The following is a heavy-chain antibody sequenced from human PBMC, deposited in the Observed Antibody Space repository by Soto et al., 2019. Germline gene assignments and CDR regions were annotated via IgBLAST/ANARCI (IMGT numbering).Heavy chain of an antibody. J-gene: IGHJ4*02. D-gene: IGHD1-7*01. CDR2: INAGNGDT. CDR3: ARDEGGWNSIEGGFVKFILDY. V-gene: IGHV1-3*01. CDR1: GYTFSMHA. Sequence: ASVKVSCKTSGYTFSMHAIHWVRQAPGQGLEWMGWINAGNGDTKYSEKFQDGVAITRDAYASAANMEVRSLRSEDTAIYYCARDEGGWNSIEGGFVKFILDYWGQGSVVTVSS.